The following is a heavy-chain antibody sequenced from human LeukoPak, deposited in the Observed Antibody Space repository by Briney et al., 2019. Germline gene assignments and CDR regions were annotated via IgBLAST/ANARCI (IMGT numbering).Heavy chain of an antibody. D-gene: IGHD2-15*01. CDR2: IYTSESI. Sequence: SETLSLTCTVSGGSISGYYWSWIRQPAGKGLEWIGRIYTSESINYNPTLKSRITMSVDTSKNQISLRLSSVTAADTAVYFCARDDLVYSVHHGMDVWGQGTLVTVSS. CDR3: ARDDLVYSVHHGMDV. J-gene: IGHJ6*02. CDR1: GGSISGYY. V-gene: IGHV4-4*07.